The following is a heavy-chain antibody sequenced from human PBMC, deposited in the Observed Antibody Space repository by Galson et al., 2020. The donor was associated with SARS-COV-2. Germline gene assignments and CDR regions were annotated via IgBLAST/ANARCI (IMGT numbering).Heavy chain of an antibody. D-gene: IGHD6-13*01. J-gene: IGHJ5*02. CDR2: INHSGRT. Sequence: SETTSLTCPVYGCSFRGYYWSWLCQPPGKGLAWIGEINHSGRTNYTPSLKSPVTTSVDTSKNPFSLKLSSVTAADTAVYYCARERGAQLVRDNWFDPWGQGTLVTVSS. V-gene: IGHV4-34*01. CDR3: ARERGAQLVRDNWFDP. CDR1: GCSFRGYY.